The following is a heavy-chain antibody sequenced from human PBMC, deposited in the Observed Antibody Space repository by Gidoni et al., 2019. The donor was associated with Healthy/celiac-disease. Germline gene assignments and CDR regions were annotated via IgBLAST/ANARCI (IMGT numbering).Heavy chain of an antibody. CDR2: IGSSSSYI. J-gene: IGHJ4*02. D-gene: IGHD7-27*01. Sequence: EVQLVESGGGLVKPGGSLRLSCAASGFTFSSYSMNWVRQAPGKGLEWVSSIGSSSSYIYYADSVKGRFTISRDNAKNSLYLQMNSLRAEDTAVYYCARVWAYYFDYWGQGTLVTVSS. CDR3: ARVWAYYFDY. CDR1: GFTFSSYS. V-gene: IGHV3-21*01.